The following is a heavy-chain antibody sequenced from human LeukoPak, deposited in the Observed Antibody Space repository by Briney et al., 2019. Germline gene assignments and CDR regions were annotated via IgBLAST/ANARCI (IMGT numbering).Heavy chain of an antibody. CDR2: IYYSGST. D-gene: IGHD1-1*01. Sequence: SETLSLTCTVSGGSISSSSYYWGWVRQPPGKGLEWIGSIYYSGSTYYNPSLKSRVTISVDTSKNQFSLKLSSVTAADTAVYYCARDRLQLQSWGQGTLVTVSS. J-gene: IGHJ5*02. CDR3: ARDRLQLQS. V-gene: IGHV4-39*07. CDR1: GGSISSSSYY.